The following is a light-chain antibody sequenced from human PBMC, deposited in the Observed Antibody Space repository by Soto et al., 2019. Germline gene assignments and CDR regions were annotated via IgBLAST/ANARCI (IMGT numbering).Light chain of an antibody. V-gene: IGLV3-21*04. CDR2: YDS. CDR1: NIGIKS. J-gene: IGLJ1*01. CDR3: QVWDDISDHYV. Sequence: SYELTQPPSVSVAPGETARITCGGSNIGIKSVHWYQQKPGQAPVAVIHYDSDRPSGIPERFSGSNSGITATLTISRVEAEDEADYYCQVWDDISDHYVFGTGTKLTVL.